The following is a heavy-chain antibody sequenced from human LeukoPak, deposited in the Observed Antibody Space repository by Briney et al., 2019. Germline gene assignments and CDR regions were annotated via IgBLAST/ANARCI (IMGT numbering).Heavy chain of an antibody. CDR3: ARGSASLAAAGTFDY. CDR1: GFTFSRYS. Sequence: GGSLRLSCAASGFTFSRYSMNWVRQAPGKGLEWVSSISISSNYIYYPDSLKGRFTISRDNAKNSLYLQMNSLRAEDTAVYYCARGSASLAAAGTFDYWGQGTLVTVSS. J-gene: IGHJ4*02. D-gene: IGHD6-13*01. V-gene: IGHV3-21*01. CDR2: ISISSNYI.